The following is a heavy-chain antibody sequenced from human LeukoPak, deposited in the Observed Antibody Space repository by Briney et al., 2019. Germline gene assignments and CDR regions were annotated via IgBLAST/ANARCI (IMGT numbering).Heavy chain of an antibody. V-gene: IGHV1-8*02. CDR1: GYTFTSYG. Sequence: GASVKVSCKASGYTFTSYGINWVRQATGQGLEWMGWMNPNSGNTGYAQKFQGRVTMTRNTSISTAYMELSSLRSEDTAVYYCARGLGRTLMVTRGGVHFDYWGQGTLVTVSS. D-gene: IGHD5-18*01. J-gene: IGHJ4*02. CDR2: MNPNSGNT. CDR3: ARGLGRTLMVTRGGVHFDY.